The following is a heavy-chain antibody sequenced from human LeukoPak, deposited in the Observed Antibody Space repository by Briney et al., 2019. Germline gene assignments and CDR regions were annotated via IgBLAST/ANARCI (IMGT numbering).Heavy chain of an antibody. CDR1: GGSISSYY. CDR2: IYYSGST. D-gene: IGHD4-11*01. V-gene: IGHV4-59*08. J-gene: IGHJ4*02. Sequence: SETLSLTCTVSGGSISSYYWSWIRQPPGKGLEWIGYIYYSGSTNYNPSLKSRVTISVDTSKNQFSLKLSSVTAADTAVYYCARYMTTVSDYFDYWGQGTLVTVSS. CDR3: ARYMTTVSDYFDY.